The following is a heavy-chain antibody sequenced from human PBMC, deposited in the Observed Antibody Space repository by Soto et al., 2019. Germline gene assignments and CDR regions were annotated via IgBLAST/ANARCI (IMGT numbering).Heavy chain of an antibody. D-gene: IGHD1-26*01. CDR3: ARGRSHEWELLVQYFDY. CDR2: VYYSGST. V-gene: IGHV4-59*02. J-gene: IGHJ4*02. CDR1: GGSVSNSY. Sequence: SETLSLTCTVSGGSVSNSYWGWIRQPPGKGLEWVAYVYYSGSTNYNPSLGSRVTISVDKSKNQFSLKMTSVAGADTAVYYCARGRSHEWELLVQYFDYWGQGTLVTVSS.